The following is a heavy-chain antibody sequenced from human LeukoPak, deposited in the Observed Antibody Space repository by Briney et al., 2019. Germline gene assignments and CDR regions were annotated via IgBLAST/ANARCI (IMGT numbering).Heavy chain of an antibody. D-gene: IGHD2-2*01. CDR2: IYHSGST. J-gene: IGHJ6*02. Sequence: SGTLSLTCAVSGGSISSNNWWGWVRQPPGKGLEWIGEIYHSGSTNYNPSLKSRVTISVDTSKNQFSLKLSSVTAADTAVYYCARVKRHYCSSTSCSTFYYYYGMDVWGQGSTVTVSS. CDR1: GGSISSNNW. V-gene: IGHV4-4*02. CDR3: ARVKRHYCSSTSCSTFYYYYGMDV.